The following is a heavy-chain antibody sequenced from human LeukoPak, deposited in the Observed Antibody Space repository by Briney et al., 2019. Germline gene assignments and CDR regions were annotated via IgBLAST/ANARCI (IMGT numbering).Heavy chain of an antibody. D-gene: IGHD3-3*01. Sequence: GGSLRLSCAASGFTFSTYGMSWVRQAPGKGLEWVSYISSSGSTIYYADSVKGRFTISRGNAKNSLYLQMNSLRAEDTAVYYCARDGYDFWSGIDYWGQGTLVTVSS. J-gene: IGHJ4*02. CDR1: GFTFSTYG. CDR2: ISSSGSTI. CDR3: ARDGYDFWSGIDY. V-gene: IGHV3-48*04.